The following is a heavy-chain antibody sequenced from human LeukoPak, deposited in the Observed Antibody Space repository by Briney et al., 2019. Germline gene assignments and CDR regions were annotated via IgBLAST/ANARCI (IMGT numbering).Heavy chain of an antibody. Sequence: PSETLSLTCTVSGGSISSYYWSWIRQPPGKGLEWIGEINHSGSTNYNPSLKSRVTISVDTSKNQFSLKLSSVTAADRAVYYCARGQIRLDYWGQGTLVTVSS. CDR1: GGSISSYY. CDR2: INHSGST. D-gene: IGHD6-6*01. V-gene: IGHV4-34*01. CDR3: ARGQIRLDY. J-gene: IGHJ4*02.